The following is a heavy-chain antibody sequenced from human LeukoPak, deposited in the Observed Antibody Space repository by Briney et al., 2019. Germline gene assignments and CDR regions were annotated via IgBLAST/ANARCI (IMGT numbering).Heavy chain of an antibody. CDR3: ARDGSARYYFDY. CDR2: IYYSGST. V-gene: IGHV4-59*01. Sequence: AETLSLTCTVSGGSISTYYWNWIRQPPGKGLEWIGYIYYSGSTNYNPSLKSRVTISVDTSKNQFSLKLSYVTAADTAMYYCARDGSARYYFDYWGQGTLFTVSS. J-gene: IGHJ4*02. CDR1: GGSISTYY.